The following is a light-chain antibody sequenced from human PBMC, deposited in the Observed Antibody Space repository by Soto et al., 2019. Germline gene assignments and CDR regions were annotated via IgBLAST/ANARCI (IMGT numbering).Light chain of an antibody. Sequence: QSVLTQPPSVSAAPGQKVTISCSGSSSNIGNNYVSWYQQLPGTAPKLLIYDNNKRPSGIPDRFSGSKSGTSATLGITGLQTGDEADYYCGTWDSSLSAYVFGTATKV. CDR2: DNN. CDR3: GTWDSSLSAYV. J-gene: IGLJ1*01. V-gene: IGLV1-51*01. CDR1: SSNIGNNY.